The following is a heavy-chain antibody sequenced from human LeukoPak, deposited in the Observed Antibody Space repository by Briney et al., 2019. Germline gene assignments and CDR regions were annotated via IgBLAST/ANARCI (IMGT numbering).Heavy chain of an antibody. J-gene: IGHJ4*02. CDR3: ATYCSRGSCYRNSFDY. CDR1: GFTFSRYE. D-gene: IGHD2-15*01. V-gene: IGHV3-48*03. CDR2: ISSSGSTI. Sequence: GGSLRLSCAASGFTFSRYEMNLVRQAPGKGLEWVSEISSSGSTIYYADSVKGRFTISRDHAKTSLYLQMNNLSAEDTDVYSCATYCSRGSCYRNSFDYWGQGTLVTVSS.